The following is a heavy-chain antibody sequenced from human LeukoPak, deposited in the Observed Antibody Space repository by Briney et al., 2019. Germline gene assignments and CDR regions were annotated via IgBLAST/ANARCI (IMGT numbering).Heavy chain of an antibody. CDR2: IHYTGST. CDR1: GGSITSSY. J-gene: IGHJ3*02. Sequence: SETLSLTCTVSGGSITSSYWSWIRQSPGKGLEWIGYIHYTGSTNYNPSLKSRVTMLIDTSKNQFSLKLSSVTAADTAVYYCARLSSVDAFDIWGQGTMVTVSS. D-gene: IGHD4-11*01. CDR3: ARLSSVDAFDI. V-gene: IGHV4-59*08.